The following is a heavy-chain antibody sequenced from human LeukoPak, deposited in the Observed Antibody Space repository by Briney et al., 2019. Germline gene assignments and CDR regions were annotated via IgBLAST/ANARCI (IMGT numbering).Heavy chain of an antibody. D-gene: IGHD3-9*01. CDR2: IYTSGST. V-gene: IGHV4-4*07. CDR3: ASGLRYFDWLLNY. Sequence: SETLSLTCTVSGGSISSYYWGWIRQPAGKGLEGIGRIYTSGSTNYNPSLKSRVTMSVDTSKNQFSLKLSSVTAADTAVYYCASGLRYFDWLLNYWGQGTLVTVSS. CDR1: GGSISSYY. J-gene: IGHJ4*02.